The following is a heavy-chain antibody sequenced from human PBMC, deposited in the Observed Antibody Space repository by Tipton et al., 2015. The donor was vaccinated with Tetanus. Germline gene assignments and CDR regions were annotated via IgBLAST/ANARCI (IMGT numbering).Heavy chain of an antibody. CDR3: ARPGVGGYTGYYFDF. J-gene: IGHJ4*02. Sequence: VKPSETLSLTCTVSGGSISSYYWSWIRQPPGKGLEWIGYIYYSGSSYYNPTLKSRVTISVDTSKNQFSLKLDSVTAADAAVYYCARPGVGGYTGYYFDFWGQGTVVTVSS. V-gene: IGHV4-59*04. CDR2: IYYSGSS. D-gene: IGHD5-12*01. CDR1: GGSISSYY.